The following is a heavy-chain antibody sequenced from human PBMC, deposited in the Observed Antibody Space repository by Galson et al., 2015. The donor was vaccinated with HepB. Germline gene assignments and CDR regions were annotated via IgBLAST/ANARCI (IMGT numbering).Heavy chain of an antibody. J-gene: IGHJ4*02. CDR3: ARRYSSSSGFDY. CDR1: GYTLTSYY. CDR2: INPSAGTT. Sequence: SVKVSCKASGYTLTSYYIQWVRQPPGQGLEWMGIINPSAGTTTYAQKFQGRLTITTDTSTSTVYMELSSLRSDDTAIYYCARRYSSSSGFDYWGQGALVTVSS. V-gene: IGHV1-46*01. D-gene: IGHD6-6*01.